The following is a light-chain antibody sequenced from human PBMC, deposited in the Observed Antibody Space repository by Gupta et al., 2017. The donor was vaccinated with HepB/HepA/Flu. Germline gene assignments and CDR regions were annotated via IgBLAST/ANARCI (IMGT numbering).Light chain of an antibody. CDR2: RNN. J-gene: IGLJ2*01. CDR1: RSNIGSNT. Sequence: QSVLTQPPSASGTPGQRVTISCSGSRSNIGSNTVNWYQQFPGTAPKLLMYRNNQRPSGGPDRFSGSKSGTSASLAISGLQSDDEADYYCAAWDDSLRGVVFGGGTKVTVL. CDR3: AAWDDSLRGVV. V-gene: IGLV1-44*01.